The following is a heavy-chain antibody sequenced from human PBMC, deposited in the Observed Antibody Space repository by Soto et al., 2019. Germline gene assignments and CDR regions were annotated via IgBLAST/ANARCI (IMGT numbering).Heavy chain of an antibody. Sequence: GGSLRLSCAASGFTFSNTWMSWVRQAPGKGLEWIGRIKSKTSGGATDYAAPVKGRFTISRDDSKNTLYLEVNSLKTEDTAVYYCTTQGYSNSWGGYLYWGQGTLVTVSS. J-gene: IGHJ4*02. V-gene: IGHV3-15*01. D-gene: IGHD6-13*01. CDR2: IKSKTSGGAT. CDR1: GFTFSNTW. CDR3: TTQGYSNSWGGYLY.